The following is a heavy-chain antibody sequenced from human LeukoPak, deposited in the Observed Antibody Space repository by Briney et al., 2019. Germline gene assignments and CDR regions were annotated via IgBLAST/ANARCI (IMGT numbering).Heavy chain of an antibody. CDR1: GGSLSSYY. J-gene: IGHJ4*02. CDR2: IYYSGST. V-gene: IGHV4-59*12. CDR3: ARASVVVTAISAGPYYFDY. Sequence: SETLSLTCTVSGGSLSSYYWSWIRQPPGKGLEWVGYIYYSGSTNYNPSLKSRVTISVDTSKKQFSLKLSSVTAADTAVYYCARASVVVTAISAGPYYFDYWGQGTLVTVSS. D-gene: IGHD2-21*02.